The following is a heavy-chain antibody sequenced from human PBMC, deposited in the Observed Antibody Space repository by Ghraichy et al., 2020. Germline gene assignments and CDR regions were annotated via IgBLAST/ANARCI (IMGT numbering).Heavy chain of an antibody. CDR2: MNPNSGNT. J-gene: IGHJ5*02. Sequence: ASVKVSCKASGYTFTSYDINWVRQATGQGLEWMGWMNPNSGNTGYAQKFQGRVTMTRNTSISTAYMELSSLRSEDTAVYYCARDFWNDFWFDPWGQGTLVTVSS. V-gene: IGHV1-8*01. CDR3: ARDFWNDFWFDP. D-gene: IGHD1-1*01. CDR1: GYTFTSYD.